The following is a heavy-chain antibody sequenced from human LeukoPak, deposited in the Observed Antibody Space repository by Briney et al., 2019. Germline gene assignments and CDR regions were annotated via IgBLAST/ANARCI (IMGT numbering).Heavy chain of an antibody. CDR3: ARPLGPIPDAFDI. CDR1: GGSISSSSYY. D-gene: IGHD3/OR15-3a*01. CDR2: IYYSGST. J-gene: IGHJ3*02. V-gene: IGHV4-61*05. Sequence: SETLSLTCTVSGGSISSSSYYWGWIRQPPGKGLEWIGYIYYSGSTNYNPSLKSRVTISVDTSKNQFSLKLSSVTAADTAVYYCARPLGPIPDAFDIWGQGTMVTVSS.